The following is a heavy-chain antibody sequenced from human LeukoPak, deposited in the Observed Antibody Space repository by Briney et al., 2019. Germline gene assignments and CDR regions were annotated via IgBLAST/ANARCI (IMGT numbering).Heavy chain of an antibody. CDR2: ISYDGSNK. CDR1: GFTFSSYA. CDR3: AKEVGTDIVATIGYDY. Sequence: GGSLRLSCAASGFTFSSYAMHWVRQAPGKGLEWVAVISYDGSNKYYADSVKGRFTISRDNSKNTLYLQMNSLRAEDTAVYYCAKEVGTDIVATIGYDYWGQGTLVTVSS. V-gene: IGHV3-30*04. D-gene: IGHD5-12*01. J-gene: IGHJ4*02.